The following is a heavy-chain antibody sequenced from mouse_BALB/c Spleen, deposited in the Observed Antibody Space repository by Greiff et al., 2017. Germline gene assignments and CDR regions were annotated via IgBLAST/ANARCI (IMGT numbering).Heavy chain of an antibody. D-gene: IGHD2-4*01. Sequence: EVKLVESGGGLVKPGGSLKLSCAASGFAFSSYDMSWVRQTPEKRLEWVAYISSGGGSTYYPDTVKGRFTISRDNARNILYLQMSSLRSEDTAMYYCARGADDYDEGGKDYWGQGTTLTVSS. CDR3: ARGADDYDEGGKDY. V-gene: IGHV5-12-1*01. CDR1: GFAFSSYD. CDR2: ISSGGGST. J-gene: IGHJ2*01.